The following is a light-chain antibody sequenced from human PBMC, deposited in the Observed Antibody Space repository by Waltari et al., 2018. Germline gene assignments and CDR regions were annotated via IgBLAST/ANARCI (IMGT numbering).Light chain of an antibody. J-gene: IGKJ1*01. CDR1: QSVRSN. CDR3: QQYNNWPPWT. V-gene: IGKV3-15*01. Sequence: EIVMTQSPVTLSVSPGERVTLSGRASQSVRSNLAWYQQKPGQTPRLLIYGASTRASNIPVRFSGSGSGTEFTLTISSLQSEDFAVYYCQQYNNWPPWTFGQGTKVDLK. CDR2: GAS.